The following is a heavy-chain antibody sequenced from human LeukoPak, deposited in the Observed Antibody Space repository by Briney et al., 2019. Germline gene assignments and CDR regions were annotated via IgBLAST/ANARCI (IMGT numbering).Heavy chain of an antibody. CDR2: IKQDGSEK. CDR3: ARGGGKRVGGGGFDI. D-gene: IGHD3-16*01. Sequence: PGGSLRLSCAAFGLTFSTYWMSWVRQAPGKGLEWVANIKQDGSEKYYVDSVKGRFTISRDNAKNSLYLQMNSLRAEDTAIYYCARGGGKRVGGGGFDIWGQGTMVTVSS. J-gene: IGHJ3*02. V-gene: IGHV3-7*01. CDR1: GLTFSTYW.